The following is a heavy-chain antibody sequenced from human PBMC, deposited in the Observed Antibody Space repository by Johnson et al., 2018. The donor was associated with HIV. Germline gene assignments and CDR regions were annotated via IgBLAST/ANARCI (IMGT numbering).Heavy chain of an antibody. Sequence: VQLVESGGGLVQPGRSLRLSCTASGFTFGDYAMSWVRQAPGKGLEWVGFIRSKAYGGTTEYAASVKGRFTISRDDSKNTLYLQMNSLRAEDTAVYYCARESPIAARQGCAFDIWGQGTMVTVSS. CDR3: ARESPIAARQGCAFDI. CDR2: IRSKAYGGTT. J-gene: IGHJ3*02. V-gene: IGHV3-49*04. CDR1: GFTFGDYA. D-gene: IGHD6-6*01.